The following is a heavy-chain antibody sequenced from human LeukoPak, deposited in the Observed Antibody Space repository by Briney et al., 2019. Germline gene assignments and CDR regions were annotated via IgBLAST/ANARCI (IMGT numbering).Heavy chain of an antibody. Sequence: PGGSLRLSCAASVFTFSSYAMSWVRQAPGKGLEWVSAISGSGGSTYYADSVKGRFTISRDNSKNTLYLQMNSLRAEDTAVYYCAKGGYSYEIYFDYWGQGTLVTVSS. J-gene: IGHJ4*02. D-gene: IGHD5-18*01. V-gene: IGHV3-23*01. CDR3: AKGGYSYEIYFDY. CDR1: VFTFSSYA. CDR2: ISGSGGST.